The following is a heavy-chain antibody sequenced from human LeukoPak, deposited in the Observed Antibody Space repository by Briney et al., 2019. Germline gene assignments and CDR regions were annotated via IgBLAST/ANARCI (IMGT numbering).Heavy chain of an antibody. CDR1: GGSISSGSYY. V-gene: IGHV4-61*02. D-gene: IGHD2-8*01. CDR3: ARDLYDYYFDY. J-gene: IGHJ4*02. Sequence: PSETLSLTCTVSGGSISSGSYYWSWIRQPAGKGLEWIGRIYTSGSTNYNPSLKSRATISVDTSKNQFSLKLSSVTAADTAVYYCARDLYDYYFDYWGQGTLVTVPS. CDR2: IYTSGST.